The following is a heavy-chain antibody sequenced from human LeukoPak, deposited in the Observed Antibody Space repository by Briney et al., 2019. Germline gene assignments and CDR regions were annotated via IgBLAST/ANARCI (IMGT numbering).Heavy chain of an antibody. V-gene: IGHV3-9*01. CDR3: AKAQPGYSSGPTYFQH. Sequence: GGSLRLSCAASGFTFDDYAMHWVRQAPGKGLEWVSGISWNSGSIGYADSVKGRFTISRDNAKNSLYLQMNSLRAEDTALYYCAKAQPGYSSGPTYFQHWGQGTLVTVSS. CDR1: GFTFDDYA. CDR2: ISWNSGSI. D-gene: IGHD6-19*01. J-gene: IGHJ1*01.